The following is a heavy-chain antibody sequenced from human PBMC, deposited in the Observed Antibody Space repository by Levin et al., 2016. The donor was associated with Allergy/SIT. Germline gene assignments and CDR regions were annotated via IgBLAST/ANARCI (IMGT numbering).Heavy chain of an antibody. J-gene: IGHJ4*02. D-gene: IGHD3-22*01. V-gene: IGHV1-18*01. CDR2: VSAYNGNT. CDR1: GYTFTQSV. CDR3: VRESDGYHYTSGDFDY. Sequence: ASVKVSCKASGYTFTQSVINWVRQAPGQGLEWMGWVSAYNGNTNYAQKYRDRVTMTTDSSTSTAYLELRSLRSDDTGVYYCVRESDGYHYTSGDFDYWGQGTVVTVSS.